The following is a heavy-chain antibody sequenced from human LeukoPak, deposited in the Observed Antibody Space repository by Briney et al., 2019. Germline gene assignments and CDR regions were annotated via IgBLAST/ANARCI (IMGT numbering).Heavy chain of an antibody. CDR1: GFTFISYE. J-gene: IGHJ4*02. CDR2: ISTSTSYI. CDR3: ARVDLSGQQGALAF. D-gene: IGHD1/OR15-1a*01. Sequence: GSLRLSCAASGFTFISYEFNWVRQAPGKGLEWISSISTSTSYIYYADSVKGRFTISRDNAQNSLYLQMNSLRADDTAVYYCARVDLSGQQGALAFWGQGTLVTVSS. V-gene: IGHV3-48*03.